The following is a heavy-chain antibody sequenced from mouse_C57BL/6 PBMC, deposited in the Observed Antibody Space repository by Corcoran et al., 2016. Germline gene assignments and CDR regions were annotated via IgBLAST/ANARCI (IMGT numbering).Heavy chain of an antibody. Sequence: QVQLQQSGPELVKPGASLKISCKASGYSFTSYYIHWVKQRPGQGLEWIGWIYPGSGNTKYNEKFKGKATLTADTSSSTAYMQLSSLTSEDSAVYYCARRDYDRLYYSMDYWGQGTSVTVSS. CDR3: ARRDYDRLYYSMDY. CDR2: IYPGSGNT. V-gene: IGHV1-66*01. CDR1: GYSFTSYY. J-gene: IGHJ4*01. D-gene: IGHD2-4*01.